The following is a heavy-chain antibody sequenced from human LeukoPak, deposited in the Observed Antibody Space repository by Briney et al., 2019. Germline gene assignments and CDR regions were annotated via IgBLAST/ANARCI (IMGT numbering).Heavy chain of an antibody. CDR1: GFTFDDYA. J-gene: IGHJ4*02. D-gene: IGHD2/OR15-2a*01. CDR3: ARDNGNPDY. CDR2: ISWNSGSI. V-gene: IGHV3-9*01. Sequence: GGSLRLSCAASGFTFDDYAMHWVRQAPGKGLEWVSGISWNSGSIGYADSVKGRFTISRDNAKNTLYLQMNSLRAEDTAVYYCARDNGNPDYWGQGTLVTVSS.